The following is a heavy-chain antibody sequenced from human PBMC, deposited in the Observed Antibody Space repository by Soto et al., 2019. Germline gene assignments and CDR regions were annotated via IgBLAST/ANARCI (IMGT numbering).Heavy chain of an antibody. D-gene: IGHD6-6*01. Sequence: PGESLKISCKGSGYTFINYWIAWVRQMPGKGLESMGIIFAADSDTNYSPSFLGQVTISVDKPTSTAYLQWSSLKASDTAIYYCASLGSLAGRPMSDYWGQGTLVSVCS. V-gene: IGHV5-51*01. CDR1: GYTFINYW. CDR2: IFAADSDT. CDR3: ASLGSLAGRPMSDY. J-gene: IGHJ4*02.